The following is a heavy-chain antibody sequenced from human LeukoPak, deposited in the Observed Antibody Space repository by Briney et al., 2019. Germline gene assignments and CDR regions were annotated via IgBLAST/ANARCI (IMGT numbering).Heavy chain of an antibody. Sequence: SETLSLTCTVSGYSISSGYYWGWIRQPPGKGLEWVGSIYHSGSTYYNPSLKSRVTISVDTSKNQFSLKLSSVTAADTAVYYCAREEGVGYGSGSWIDPWGQGTLVTVSS. CDR2: IYHSGST. V-gene: IGHV4-38-2*02. D-gene: IGHD3-10*01. CDR3: AREEGVGYGSGSWIDP. J-gene: IGHJ5*02. CDR1: GYSISSGYY.